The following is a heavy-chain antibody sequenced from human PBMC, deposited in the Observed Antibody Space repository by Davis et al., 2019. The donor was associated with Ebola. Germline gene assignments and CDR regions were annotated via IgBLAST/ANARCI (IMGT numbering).Heavy chain of an antibody. CDR3: TRHVPGDFWYFDL. CDR2: IYRDGRT. J-gene: IGHJ2*01. Sequence: GESLKISCAASGFIVSDKYMSWVRQAPGKGLEWVSVIYRDGRTYHADSVKGRFNISRDNSKNTVYLQMDSLRAEDTAVYYCTRHVPGDFWYFDLWGRGTLVTVSS. CDR1: GFIVSDKY. V-gene: IGHV3-53*01. D-gene: IGHD4-17*01.